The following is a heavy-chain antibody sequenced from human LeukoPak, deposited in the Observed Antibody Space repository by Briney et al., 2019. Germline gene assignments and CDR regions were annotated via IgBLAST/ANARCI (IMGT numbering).Heavy chain of an antibody. CDR3: ASGGNDAFDI. CDR1: GFTFSIYA. CDR2: IRDRGDNT. V-gene: IGHV3-23*01. D-gene: IGHD4-23*01. J-gene: IGHJ3*02. Sequence: TGGSLRLSCAASGFTFSIYAMSWVRQAPGKGLEWVSVIRDRGDNTYYTAAVEGRFTISRDNSKKTLHLQMNSLRAEDTAVYYCASGGNDAFDIWGQGTMVTVSS.